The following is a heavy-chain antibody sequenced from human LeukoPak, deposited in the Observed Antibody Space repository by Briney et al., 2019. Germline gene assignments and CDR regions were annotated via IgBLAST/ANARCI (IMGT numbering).Heavy chain of an antibody. D-gene: IGHD3-10*01. Sequence: GGSLRLSCAASGFTFSSYSMNWVRQAPGKGLEWVSYISSSSTIYYADSVKGRFTISRDNAKNSLYLQMNSLRAEDTAVYYCARGGIRMVRGVMVYWGQGTLVTVSS. CDR1: GFTFSSYS. J-gene: IGHJ4*02. V-gene: IGHV3-48*01. CDR2: ISSSSTI. CDR3: ARGGIRMVRGVMVY.